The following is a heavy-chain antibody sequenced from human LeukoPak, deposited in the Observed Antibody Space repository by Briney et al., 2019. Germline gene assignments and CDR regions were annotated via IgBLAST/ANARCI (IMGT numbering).Heavy chain of an antibody. CDR1: GGSISSSSYY. J-gene: IGHJ3*02. D-gene: IGHD4/OR15-4a*01. CDR3: ARGQGASNAFDI. CDR2: IYYSGST. V-gene: IGHV4-39*01. Sequence: KPSETLSLTCTVSGGSISSSSYYWGWIRQPPGKGLEWIGSIYYSGSTYYNPSLKSRVTISVDTSKNQFSLKLSSVTAADTAVYYCARGQGASNAFDIWGQGTMVTVSS.